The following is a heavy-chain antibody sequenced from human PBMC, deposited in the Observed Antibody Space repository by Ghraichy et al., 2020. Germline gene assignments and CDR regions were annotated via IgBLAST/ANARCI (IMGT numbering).Heavy chain of an antibody. CDR3: ARGSITYYYGMDV. J-gene: IGHJ6*04. Sequence: SETLSLTCTVSGGSISGYYWTWIRQPPGKGLEWIGYLYYTGSTNYNPSLKSRVTISVDTSKNQFSLKLSSVTAADTAVYYCARGSITYYYGMDVWGKGTTVTVAS. D-gene: IGHD1-14*01. V-gene: IGHV4-59*08. CDR1: GGSISGYY. CDR2: LYYTGST.